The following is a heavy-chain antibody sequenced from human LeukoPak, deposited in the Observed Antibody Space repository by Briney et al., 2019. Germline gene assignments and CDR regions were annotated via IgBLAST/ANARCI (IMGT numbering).Heavy chain of an antibody. CDR3: AGSGWSFDAFDF. V-gene: IGHV4-30-2*01. CDR2: IYHSGST. Sequence: PSQTLSLTCTVSGGSLSSGGYYWSWIRQPPGKGLEWIGYIYHSGSTYYNPSLKSRVTISVDRSKNQFSLKLSSVTAADTAVYFCAGSGWSFDAFDFWGQGTMVTVSS. CDR1: GGSLSSGGYY. J-gene: IGHJ3*01. D-gene: IGHD6-19*01.